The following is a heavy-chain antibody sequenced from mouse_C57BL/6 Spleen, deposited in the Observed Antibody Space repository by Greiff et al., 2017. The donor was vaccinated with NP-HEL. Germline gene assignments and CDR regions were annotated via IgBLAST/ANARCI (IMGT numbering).Heavy chain of an antibody. CDR2: IYPGDGDT. Sequence: QVQLQQSGAELVKSGASVKISCKASGYAFSSYWMNWVKQRPGKGLEWIGQIYPGDGDTNYNGKFKGKATLTADNSSSTAYMQLSSLTSEDSAVYFCARGELTGTSFFAYWGQGTLVTVSA. CDR3: ARGELTGTSFFAY. J-gene: IGHJ3*01. V-gene: IGHV1-80*01. D-gene: IGHD4-1*01. CDR1: GYAFSSYW.